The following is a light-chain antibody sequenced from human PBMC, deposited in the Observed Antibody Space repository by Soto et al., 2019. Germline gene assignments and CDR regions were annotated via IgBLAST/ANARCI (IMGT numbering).Light chain of an antibody. J-gene: IGKJ5*01. CDR1: QSISSY. V-gene: IGKV3-11*01. CDR3: QQRGDWPVT. CDR2: DAS. Sequence: PGERATLSCRASQSISSYLAWYQQKPGQAPRLLISDASNRATGIPARFSGSGSGTDFTLIISSLEPEDFAVYYCQQRGDWPVTFGQGTRLEIK.